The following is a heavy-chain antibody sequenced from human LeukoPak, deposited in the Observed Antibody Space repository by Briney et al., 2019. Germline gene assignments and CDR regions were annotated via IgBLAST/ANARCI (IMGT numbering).Heavy chain of an antibody. J-gene: IGHJ4*02. CDR1: GGSISSSSYH. CDR3: ASSCCSTSCYFEFDY. CDR2: IYYSGST. V-gene: IGHV4-39*01. Sequence: SETLSLTCTVSGGSISSSSYHWGWIRQPPGKGLEWIGSIYYSGSTYYNPSLKSRVTISVDTSKNQFSLKLSSVTAADTAVYYCASSCCSTSCYFEFDYWGQGTLVTVSS. D-gene: IGHD2-2*01.